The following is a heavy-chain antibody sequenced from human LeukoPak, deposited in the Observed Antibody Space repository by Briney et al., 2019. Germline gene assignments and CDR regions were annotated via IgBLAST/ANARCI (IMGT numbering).Heavy chain of an antibody. CDR2: ISAYNGNT. Sequence: ASVKVSCKASGYTFTSYGISWVRQAPGQGLEWMGWISAYNGNTNYAQKLQGRVTMTTDTSTSTAYMELRSLRSDDTAVYYCARDPYSSGFKWFDPWGQGTLDTVSS. CDR1: GYTFTSYG. D-gene: IGHD6-19*01. J-gene: IGHJ5*02. V-gene: IGHV1-18*01. CDR3: ARDPYSSGFKWFDP.